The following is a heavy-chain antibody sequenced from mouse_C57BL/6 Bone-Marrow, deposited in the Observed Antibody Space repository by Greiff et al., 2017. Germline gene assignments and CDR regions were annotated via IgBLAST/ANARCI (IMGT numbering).Heavy chain of an antibody. D-gene: IGHD1-1*01. Sequence: EVQLQESGGGLVKPGGSLKLSCAASGFTFSDYGMHWVRQAPEKGLEWVAYISSGSSTIYYADTVKGRFTISRDNAKNTLFLQMTSLRSEDTAMYYCARRNYGSSYCYWYFDVWGTGTTVTVSS. CDR2: ISSGSSTI. V-gene: IGHV5-17*01. J-gene: IGHJ1*03. CDR1: GFTFSDYG. CDR3: ARRNYGSSYCYWYFDV.